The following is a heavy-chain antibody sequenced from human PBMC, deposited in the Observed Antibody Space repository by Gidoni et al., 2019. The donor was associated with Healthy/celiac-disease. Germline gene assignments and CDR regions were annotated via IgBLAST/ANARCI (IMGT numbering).Heavy chain of an antibody. J-gene: IGHJ3*02. CDR1: GYTFTSYY. D-gene: IGHD1-26*01. Sequence: QVQLVQSGAEVKKPGASVKVSCKASGYTFTSYYMHWVRQAPGQGLEWMGIINPSGGSTSYAQKFQGRVTMTRDTSTSTVYMELSSLRSEDTAVYYCASRSGSYYGEDAFDIWGQGTMVTVSS. V-gene: IGHV1-46*01. CDR3: ASRSGSYYGEDAFDI. CDR2: INPSGGST.